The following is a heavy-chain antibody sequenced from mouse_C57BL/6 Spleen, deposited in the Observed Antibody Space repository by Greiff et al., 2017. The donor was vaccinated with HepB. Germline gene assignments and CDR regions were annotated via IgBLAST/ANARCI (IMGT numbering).Heavy chain of an antibody. V-gene: IGHV1-52*01. CDR1: GYTFTSYW. J-gene: IGHJ3*01. CDR2: IDPSDSET. D-gene: IGHD1-1*01. Sequence: QVQLKQPGAELVRPGSSVKLSCKASGYTFTSYWMHWVKQRPIQGLEWIGNIDPSDSETHYNQKFKDKATLTVDKSSSTAYMQLSSLTSEDSAVYYCAREDGRGWFAYWGQGTLVTVSA. CDR3: AREDGRGWFAY.